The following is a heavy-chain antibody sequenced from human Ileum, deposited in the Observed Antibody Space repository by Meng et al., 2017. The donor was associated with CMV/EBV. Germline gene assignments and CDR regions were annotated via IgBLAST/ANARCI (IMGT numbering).Heavy chain of an antibody. Sequence: GESLKISCASSGFAFRSYPLQWVPPAPGNGLEWVAVIPYDGSNQYYADPVKGRFTICRDNSKNTLYMQMDSRRAEDTAVYYCARAGAGYCSSTSCFQDNYYYDGMDVWGQGTTVTVSS. J-gene: IGHJ6*02. D-gene: IGHD2-2*03. CDR2: IPYDGSNQ. CDR3: ARAGAGYCSSTSCFQDNYYYDGMDV. V-gene: IGHV3-30*04. CDR1: GFAFRSYP.